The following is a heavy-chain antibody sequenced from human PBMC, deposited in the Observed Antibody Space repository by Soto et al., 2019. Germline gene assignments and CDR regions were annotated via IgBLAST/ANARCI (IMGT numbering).Heavy chain of an antibody. Sequence: PSETLSLTCAVSGGSMSFYSWSWIRQPPGKGLEWIGYIHHSGDTDYNPSLKSRVTISVDRPQNQLSLKLTSVTTADTAVYYCARAHCSNGLCYPLDIWGPGTKVTVSS. J-gene: IGHJ3*02. V-gene: IGHV4-59*01. CDR2: IHHSGDT. CDR3: ARAHCSNGLCYPLDI. D-gene: IGHD2-8*01. CDR1: GGSMSFYS.